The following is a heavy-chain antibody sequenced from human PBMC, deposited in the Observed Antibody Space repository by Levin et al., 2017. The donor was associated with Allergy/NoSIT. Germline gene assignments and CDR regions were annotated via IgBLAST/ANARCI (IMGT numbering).Heavy chain of an antibody. D-gene: IGHD6-19*01. CDR3: AREYSVPGTSDY. CDR1: GYTFTSYG. CDR2: ISGYNGKT. V-gene: IGHV1-18*01. J-gene: IGHJ4*02. Sequence: ASVKVSCKASGYTFTSYGISWVRQAPGQGLEWMGWISGYNGKTNYAQNLQGRVMMTTDTSTSTAYMELRSLRSDDTAVYYCAREYSVPGTSDYWGQGTLVTVSS.